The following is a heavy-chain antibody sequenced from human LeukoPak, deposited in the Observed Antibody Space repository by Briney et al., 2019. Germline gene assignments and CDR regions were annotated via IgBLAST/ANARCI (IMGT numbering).Heavy chain of an antibody. CDR3: ATYSGAYCGGDCYSDYYYGMDV. CDR2: ISSSGSTI. CDR1: GFTFSSYE. D-gene: IGHD2-21*02. J-gene: IGHJ6*02. V-gene: IGHV3-48*03. Sequence: PGGSLRLSCAASGFTFSSYEMNWVRQAPGKGLEWVSYISSSGSTIYYADSVKGRFTISRDNAKNSLYLQMNSLRAEDTAVYYCATYSGAYCGGDCYSDYYYGMDVWGQGTTVTVSS.